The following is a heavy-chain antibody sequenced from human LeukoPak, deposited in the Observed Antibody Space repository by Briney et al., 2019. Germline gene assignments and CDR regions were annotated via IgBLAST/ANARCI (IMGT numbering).Heavy chain of an antibody. CDR3: ARHVRARNLSLWFGELLIDY. CDR2: IYTSGST. CDR1: GGSISRYY. J-gene: IGHJ4*02. V-gene: IGHV4-4*07. Sequence: SETLSLTCTVSGGSISRYYWSWLRQPAGKGLEWIGRIYTSGSTNYNPSLRSRVTMSVDTSKNQFSLKLSSLTVADTAVYYCARHVRARNLSLWFGELLIDYWGQGTLVTVSS. D-gene: IGHD3-10*01.